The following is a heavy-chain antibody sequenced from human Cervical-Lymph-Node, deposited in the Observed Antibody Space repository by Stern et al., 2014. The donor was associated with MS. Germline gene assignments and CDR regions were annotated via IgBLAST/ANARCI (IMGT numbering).Heavy chain of an antibody. Sequence: VQLVKSGAEVKKPGASVKISCKTSGYTFSNDNIHWVRQAPRQRPEWMGIINPSDGTTKYSQKLQGRVTMTRDMSTSTVYMELKSLRSDDTAVYYCAKIVGLFYESIAYYDSWGQGTLVTVSS. J-gene: IGHJ5*01. CDR2: INPSDGTT. D-gene: IGHD3-22*01. CDR1: GYTFSNDN. V-gene: IGHV1-46*01. CDR3: AKIVGLFYESIAYYDS.